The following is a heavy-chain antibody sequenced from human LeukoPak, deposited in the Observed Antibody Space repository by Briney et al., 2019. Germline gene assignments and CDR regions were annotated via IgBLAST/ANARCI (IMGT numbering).Heavy chain of an antibody. V-gene: IGHV3-9*01. D-gene: IGHD6-19*01. Sequence: GISWNSGSIGYADSVKGRFTISRDNAKNSLYLQMNSLRAEDTALYYCARDARQWLIQYFQHWGQGTLVTVSS. CDR3: ARDARQWLIQYFQH. J-gene: IGHJ1*01. CDR2: ISWNSGSI.